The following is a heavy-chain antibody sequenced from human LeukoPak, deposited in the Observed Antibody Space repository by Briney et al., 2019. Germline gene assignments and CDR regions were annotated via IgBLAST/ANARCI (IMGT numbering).Heavy chain of an antibody. Sequence: PGGSLRLSCAASGFTFSTYGMYWVRQPPGKGLEWVASIRYDGGNKYYADSVKGRFTISRDNSKNTLYLQMNSLRAEDTAVYYCARGPAYCGGDCYTIFDYWGQGTLVTVSS. CDR1: GFTFSTYG. J-gene: IGHJ4*02. CDR3: ARGPAYCGGDCYTIFDY. D-gene: IGHD2-21*02. V-gene: IGHV3-30*02. CDR2: IRYDGGNK.